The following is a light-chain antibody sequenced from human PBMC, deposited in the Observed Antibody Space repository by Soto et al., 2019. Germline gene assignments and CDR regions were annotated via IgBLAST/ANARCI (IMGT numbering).Light chain of an antibody. CDR2: GAS. CDR3: QHYNNWPPWT. CDR1: QSVSRA. J-gene: IGKJ1*01. Sequence: EIVMRQSPATLSVSPGERATLSCRASQSVSRALAWYQQKPGQAPRLLIYGASTRATGIPARFSGSGSGTEFTLTISSLQSEDFAVYYCQHYNNWPPWTFGQGTKVEIK. V-gene: IGKV3-15*01.